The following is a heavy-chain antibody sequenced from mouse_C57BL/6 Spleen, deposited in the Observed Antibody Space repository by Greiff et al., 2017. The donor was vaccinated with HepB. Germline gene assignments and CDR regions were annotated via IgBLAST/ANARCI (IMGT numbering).Heavy chain of an antibody. V-gene: IGHV1-82*01. CDR1: GYAFSSSW. Sequence: VQLQQSGPELVKPGASVKISCKASGYAFSSSWMNWVKQRPGKGLEWIGRIYPGDGDTNYNGKFKGKATLTADKSSSTAYMQLSSLTSEDSAVYVCARGELGYFDDWGQGTTLTVSS. J-gene: IGHJ2*01. D-gene: IGHD4-1*01. CDR3: ARGELGYFDD. CDR2: IYPGDGDT.